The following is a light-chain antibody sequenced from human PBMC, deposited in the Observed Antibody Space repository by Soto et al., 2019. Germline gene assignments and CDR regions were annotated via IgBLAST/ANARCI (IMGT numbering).Light chain of an antibody. CDR3: QQYNNWPFPSWT. V-gene: IGKV3-15*01. Sequence: EIVMTQSPATLSVSPGERATLSCSASQSVSSNLAWYQQKPGQAPRLLIYGASTRATGIPARFSGSRSGTEFTLTISSLQSEDFAVYYCQQYNNWPFPSWTFGQGTKVEIK. CDR2: GAS. J-gene: IGKJ1*01. CDR1: QSVSSN.